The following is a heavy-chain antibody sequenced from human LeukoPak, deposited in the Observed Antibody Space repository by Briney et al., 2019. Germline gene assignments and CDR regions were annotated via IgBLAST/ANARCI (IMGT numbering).Heavy chain of an antibody. CDR1: GYSFTSYW. CDR3: ARPSYYYGSGSYSDSYYFDY. CDR2: IDPSDSYT. J-gene: IGHJ4*02. D-gene: IGHD3-10*01. V-gene: IGHV5-10-1*01. Sequence: GASLKISCKGSGYSFTSYWISWVRQMPGKGLEWMGRIDPSDSYTNYSPSFQGHVTISADKSISTAYLQWSSLKASDTAMYYCARPSYYYGSGSYSDSYYFDYWGQGTLVTVSS.